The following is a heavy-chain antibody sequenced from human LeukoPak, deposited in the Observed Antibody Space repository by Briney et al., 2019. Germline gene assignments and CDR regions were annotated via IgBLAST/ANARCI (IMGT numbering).Heavy chain of an antibody. V-gene: IGHV1-18*01. CDR1: GYMFSNYG. CDR3: ARAGPTRDTPLSFDI. CDR2: MSAYSGNT. D-gene: IGHD5-24*01. J-gene: IGHJ3*02. Sequence: GASVKVSCKASGYMFSNYGISWVRQAPGQGLEWLGWMSAYSGNTNYSQILRGRVSMTRDPSTSTAYLELRSLRPSDTAVFYCARAGPTRDTPLSFDIWGQGTIVTVTS.